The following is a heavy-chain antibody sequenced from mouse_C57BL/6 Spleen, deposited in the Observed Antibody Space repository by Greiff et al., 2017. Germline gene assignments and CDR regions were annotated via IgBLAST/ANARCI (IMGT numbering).Heavy chain of an antibody. CDR3: TTSYYSNYFDY. V-gene: IGHV14-4*01. CDR2: IDPENGDT. CDR1: GFNIKDDY. J-gene: IGHJ2*01. Sequence: EVQLHQSGAELVRPGASVKLSCTASGFNIKDDYMHWVKQRPEQGLEWIGWIDPENGDTEYASKFQGKATITADTSSNTAYLQLSSLTSEDTAVYYCTTSYYSNYFDYWGQGTTLTVSS. D-gene: IGHD2-5*01.